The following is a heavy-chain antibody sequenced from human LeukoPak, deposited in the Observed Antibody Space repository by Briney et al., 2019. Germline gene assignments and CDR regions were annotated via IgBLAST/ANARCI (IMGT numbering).Heavy chain of an antibody. J-gene: IGHJ4*02. CDR1: GYTFTGYY. Sequence: ASVKVSCKASGYTFTGYYMHWVRQAPGQGLEWMGWINPNSGGTNYAQKFQGRVTMTRDTSISTAYMELSRLRSEDTAVYYCARGRFGRWLQLRRVYFDYWGQGTLVTVSS. V-gene: IGHV1-2*02. CDR2: INPNSGGT. D-gene: IGHD5-24*01. CDR3: ARGRFGRWLQLRRVYFDY.